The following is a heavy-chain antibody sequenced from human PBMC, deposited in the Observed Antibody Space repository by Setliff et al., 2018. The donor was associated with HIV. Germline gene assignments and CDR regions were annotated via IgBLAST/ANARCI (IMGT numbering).Heavy chain of an antibody. V-gene: IGHV3-74*01. Sequence: GGSLRLSCAGSGFTFRDYWMHWVRQTPGKGLVWVARIDNDGRDTDYADFVGGRFTISRDNTKNTLFLHMKSLRAEDMAVYYCATNVLVAGSSLDSWGQGSLVTVSS. CDR1: GFTFRDYW. CDR2: IDNDGRDT. CDR3: ATNVLVAGSSLDS. D-gene: IGHD6-19*01. J-gene: IGHJ4*02.